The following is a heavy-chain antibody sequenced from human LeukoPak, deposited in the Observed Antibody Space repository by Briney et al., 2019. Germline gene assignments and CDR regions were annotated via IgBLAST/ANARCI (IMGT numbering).Heavy chain of an antibody. CDR1: GFTFSSYA. Sequence: GGSLRLSCAASGFTFSSYAMHWVRQAPGKGLEWVAVISYDGSNKYYADSVKGRFTISRDNSKNTLYLQMNSLRAEDTAVYYCARESAYYYDSSGYCYVGAPFDYWGQGTLVTVSS. V-gene: IGHV3-30-3*01. CDR3: ARESAYYYDSSGYCYVGAPFDY. CDR2: ISYDGSNK. D-gene: IGHD3-22*01. J-gene: IGHJ4*02.